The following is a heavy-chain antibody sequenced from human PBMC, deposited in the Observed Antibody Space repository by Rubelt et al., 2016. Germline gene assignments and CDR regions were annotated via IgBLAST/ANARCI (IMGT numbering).Heavy chain of an antibody. CDR2: YTGSV. D-gene: IGHD2-15*01. CDR1: GFSVSDYS. Sequence: QVQLHESGPGLVKPSETLSLICTVSGFSVSDYSWTWVRQAPGKGLEWIGYTGSVNLNPSLKSRLIMSVDTSKSQVSLRLTAGTAVDTAGYYWARRGGAGDCIGGSCFYCDYWGQGTPVTVSS. V-gene: IGHV4-59*02. J-gene: IGHJ4*02. CDR3: ARRGGAGDCIGGSCFYCDY.